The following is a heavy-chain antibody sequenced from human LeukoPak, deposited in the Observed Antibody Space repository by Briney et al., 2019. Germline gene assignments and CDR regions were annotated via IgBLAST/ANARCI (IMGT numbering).Heavy chain of an antibody. CDR1: GGSISSYY. J-gene: IGHJ4*02. Sequence: SETLSLTCTVSGGSISSYYWSWIRQPAGKAPEWIGRIYSSGIINYNPSLKSRVTMSLDNSKNQLSLKLSYVTAADTAVYYCARDTGKSGYPDYWGQGTPVTVSS. D-gene: IGHD3-3*01. CDR3: ARDTGKSGYPDY. V-gene: IGHV4-4*07. CDR2: IYSSGII.